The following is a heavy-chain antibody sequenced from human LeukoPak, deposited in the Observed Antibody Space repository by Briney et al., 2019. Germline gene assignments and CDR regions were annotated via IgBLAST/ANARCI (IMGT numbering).Heavy chain of an antibody. D-gene: IGHD3-22*01. CDR3: TTETHYYDTSGQNY. CDR2: IIPIFGTA. Sequence: SVKVSCKASGGTFSSYAISWVRQAPGQGLEWMGGIIPIFGTANYAQKFQGRVAMTEDTSTDTAYMELSSLRSEDTAVYYCTTETHYYDTSGQNYWGQGTLVTVSS. CDR1: GGTFSSYA. J-gene: IGHJ4*02. V-gene: IGHV1-69*06.